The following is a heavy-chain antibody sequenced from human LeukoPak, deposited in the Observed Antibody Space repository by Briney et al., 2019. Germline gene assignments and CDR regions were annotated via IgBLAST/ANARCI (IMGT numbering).Heavy chain of an antibody. CDR3: ARGSAAYYDSSGYYSHFDY. CDR2: IYTSGST. Sequence: SETLSLTCTVSGGSISSYYWGWIRQPAGKGLEWIGRIYTSGSTNYNPSLKSRVTMSVDTSKNQFSLKLSSVTAADTAVYYCARGSAAYYDSSGYYSHFDYWGQGTLVTVSS. D-gene: IGHD3-22*01. J-gene: IGHJ4*02. V-gene: IGHV4-4*07. CDR1: GGSISSYY.